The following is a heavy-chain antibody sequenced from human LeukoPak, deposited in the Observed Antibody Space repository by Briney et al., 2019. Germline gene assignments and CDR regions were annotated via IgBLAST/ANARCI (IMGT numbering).Heavy chain of an antibody. V-gene: IGHV4-59*01. CDR1: GGSISYYY. J-gene: IGHJ4*02. Sequence: SGTLSLTCSVSGGSISYYYWSWIRQPPGKGLEWIGYILYSGSNNYNPSLKSRVTISVDTPQNQFSLNLSSLTAADTAVYYCARGRGYSYGYVHQRAHDFDYWGQGTLVTVFS. CDR2: ILYSGSN. D-gene: IGHD5-18*01. CDR3: ARGRGYSYGYVHQRAHDFDY.